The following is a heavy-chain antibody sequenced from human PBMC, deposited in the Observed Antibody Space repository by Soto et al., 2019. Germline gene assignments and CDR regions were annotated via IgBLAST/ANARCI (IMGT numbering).Heavy chain of an antibody. CDR1: GYTFTSYG. D-gene: IGHD3-9*01. V-gene: IGHV1-18*01. Sequence: ASVKVSCKASGYTFTSYGISWVRQAPGQGLEWMGWISAYNGNTKYSQKFQGRVTITRDTSASTAYMELSSLRSEDTAVYYCAREGDILTGYYPLFDYWGQGTLVTGSS. CDR3: AREGDILTGYYPLFDY. J-gene: IGHJ4*02. CDR2: ISAYNGNT.